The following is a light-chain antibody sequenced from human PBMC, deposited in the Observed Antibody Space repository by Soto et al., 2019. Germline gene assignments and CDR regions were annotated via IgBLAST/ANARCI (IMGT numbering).Light chain of an antibody. CDR2: AAS. V-gene: IGKV1-39*01. CDR3: QQSYSTPQT. CDR1: QSISSY. J-gene: IGKJ1*01. Sequence: DIQMTQSPSSLSASVGDRVTITCRASQSISSYLNWYQQKPGKAPKLLIYAASSLQSGVPSRFSGSGSGTDFTLTISSLQQEDFATYYCQQSYSTPQTFGKGTNVEIK.